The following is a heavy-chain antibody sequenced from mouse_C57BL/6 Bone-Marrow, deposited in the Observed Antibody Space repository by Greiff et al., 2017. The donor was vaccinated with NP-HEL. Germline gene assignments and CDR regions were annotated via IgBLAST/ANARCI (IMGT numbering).Heavy chain of an antibody. CDR2: INPNNGGT. J-gene: IGHJ2*01. V-gene: IGHV1-26*01. Sequence: VQLQQSGPELVKPGASVKISCKASGYTFTDYYMNWVKQSHGKSLEWIGDINPNNGGTSYNQKFKGKATLTVDKSSSTAYMELRSLTSEDSAVYYCARCCFDYWGQGTTLTVSS. D-gene: IGHD3-3*01. CDR1: GYTFTDYY. CDR3: ARCCFDY.